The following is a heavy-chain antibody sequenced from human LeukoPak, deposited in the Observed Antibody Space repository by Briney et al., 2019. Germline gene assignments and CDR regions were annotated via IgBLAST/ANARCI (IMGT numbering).Heavy chain of an antibody. CDR3: TRGEVLDTSGYFYAFDI. V-gene: IGHV5-51*01. CDR1: GYSFTSYW. D-gene: IGHD3-22*01. CDR2: IYPGDSDT. Sequence: GESLKISCKGSGYSFTSYWIGWVRQMPGKGLEWMGIIYPGDSDTRYSPSFQGQVTISADKSISTAYLQWSSLRSDDTAIYYCTRGEVLDTSGYFYAFDIWGQGTVVTVSS. J-gene: IGHJ3*02.